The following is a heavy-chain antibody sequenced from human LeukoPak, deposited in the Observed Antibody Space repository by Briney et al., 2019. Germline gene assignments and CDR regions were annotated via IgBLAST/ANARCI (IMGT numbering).Heavy chain of an antibody. Sequence: PSETLPLTCAVYGGSFSGYYWSWIRQPPGKGLEWIGEINHRGSTNYNPSLHRRVTISVDTSKNQFSLKLSSVTAADTAVYYCARGAYYGGNSVYYYYMDVWGKGTTVTVSS. CDR2: INHRGST. CDR3: ARGAYYGGNSVYYYYMDV. V-gene: IGHV4-34*01. J-gene: IGHJ6*03. D-gene: IGHD4-23*01. CDR1: GGSFSGYY.